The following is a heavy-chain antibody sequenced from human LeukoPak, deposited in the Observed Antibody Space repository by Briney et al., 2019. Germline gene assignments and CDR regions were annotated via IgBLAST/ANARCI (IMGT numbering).Heavy chain of an antibody. Sequence: SEILSPTCTVSGGSISSYYWSWIRQPPGKGLEWIGYIYYSGSTYYNPSLKSRVTISVDTSKNQFSLKLSSVTAADTAVYYCARDYVWGSYRSTDFDYWGQGTLVTVSS. CDR3: ARDYVWGSYRSTDFDY. V-gene: IGHV4-59*12. CDR1: GGSISSYY. D-gene: IGHD3-16*02. J-gene: IGHJ4*02. CDR2: IYYSGST.